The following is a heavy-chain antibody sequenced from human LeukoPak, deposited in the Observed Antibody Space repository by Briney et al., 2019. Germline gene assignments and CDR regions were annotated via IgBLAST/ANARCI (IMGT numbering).Heavy chain of an antibody. Sequence: SETLSLTCTVSGGSISSGDYYWSWIRQPPGKGLEWIGYIYYSGSTYYNPSLKSRVTISVDTSKNQFSLKLSSVTAADTAVYYCARTYSSSWTLFDYWGQGTLVTVSS. V-gene: IGHV4-30-4*08. CDR1: GGSISSGDYY. J-gene: IGHJ4*02. D-gene: IGHD6-13*01. CDR3: ARTYSSSWTLFDY. CDR2: IYYSGST.